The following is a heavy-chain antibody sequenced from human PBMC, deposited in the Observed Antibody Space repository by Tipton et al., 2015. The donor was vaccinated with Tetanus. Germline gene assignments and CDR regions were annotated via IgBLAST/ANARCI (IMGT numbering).Heavy chain of an antibody. CDR2: IYHNGGT. J-gene: IGHJ5*02. CDR3: ARDQGGGRVARLNWFGP. V-gene: IGHV4-30-2*01. CDR1: GDSISSAGYS. Sequence: LRLSCAVSGDSISSAGYSWSWIRQPPGKGLEWIGFIYHNGGTYYNPSLKSRATISVDRSKNQFSLKLSSVTAADTAVYFCARDQGGGRVARLNWFGPWGQGTLVTVSS. D-gene: IGHD3-16*01.